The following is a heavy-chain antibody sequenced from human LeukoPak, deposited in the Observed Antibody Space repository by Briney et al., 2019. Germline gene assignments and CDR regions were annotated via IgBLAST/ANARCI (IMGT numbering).Heavy chain of an antibody. CDR3: AKDREENQYGSGSYYTDYYFDY. J-gene: IGHJ4*02. Sequence: GGSLRLSCAASGFTFSSYWMSWVRQAPGKGLEWVANIKQDGSEKYYVDSVKGRFTISRDNSKNTLYLQMNSLRAEDTAVYYCAKDREENQYGSGSYYTDYYFDYWGQGTLVTVSS. CDR1: GFTFSSYW. V-gene: IGHV3-7*03. D-gene: IGHD3-10*01. CDR2: IKQDGSEK.